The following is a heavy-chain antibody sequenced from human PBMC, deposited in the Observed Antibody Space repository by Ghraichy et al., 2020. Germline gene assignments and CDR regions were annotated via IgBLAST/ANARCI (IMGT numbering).Heavy chain of an antibody. CDR1: GYTFTRYA. CDR2: LDTNTGNP. Sequence: ASVKVSCKASGYTFTRYAMNWVRQAPGQGLELLGWLDTNTGNPTYDQGFTGRFVFSLDTSVSTAYLQISSLKAEDTAVYYCARDGIAMPASAAYDYWGQGTLVTVSS. D-gene: IGHD6-19*01. V-gene: IGHV7-4-1*02. CDR3: ARDGIAMPASAAYDY. J-gene: IGHJ4*02.